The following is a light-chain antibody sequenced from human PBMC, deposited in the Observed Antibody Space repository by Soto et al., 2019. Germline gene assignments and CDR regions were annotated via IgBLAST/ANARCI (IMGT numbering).Light chain of an antibody. V-gene: IGKV4-1*01. J-gene: IGKJ2*01. CDR2: WAS. CDR1: QSVFDSSRNKNS. CDR3: QQFYTTPHT. Sequence: DIAMTQSPDSLAVALGERATINCKSSQSVFDSSRNKNSLVWYQQKPGQRPKLIISWASTRESGVPDRFSGSGSGTVFTLTINSLQAEDVAVYYCQQFYTTPHTFGQGTKLEIK.